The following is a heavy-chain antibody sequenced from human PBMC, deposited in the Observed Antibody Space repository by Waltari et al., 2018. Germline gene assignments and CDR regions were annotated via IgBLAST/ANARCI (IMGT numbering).Heavy chain of an antibody. Sequence: EVQLVESGGGLVQPGGYLRLSCAGSGFSFRNYWMSWVRQTQEKGLEWVANIKQDGREKYYVASVNGRFTISRDNANNSLYLQMNTLTVEDTAVYYCARDSGVVAFDYWGQGALVTVSS. V-gene: IGHV3-7*01. CDR2: IKQDGREK. D-gene: IGHD2-21*01. CDR3: ARDSGVVAFDY. CDR1: GFSFRNYW. J-gene: IGHJ4*02.